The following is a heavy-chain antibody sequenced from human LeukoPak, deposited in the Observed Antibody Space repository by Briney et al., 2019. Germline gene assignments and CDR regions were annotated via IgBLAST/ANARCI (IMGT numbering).Heavy chain of an antibody. Sequence: SETLSLTCTVSGGSISSYYWSWIRQPPGEGLEWIGYIYTSGSTNYNPSLKSRVTISVDTSKNQFSLKLSSVTAADTAVYYCARLGDDSSGYSFFDYWGQGTLVTVSS. CDR3: ARLGDDSSGYSFFDY. J-gene: IGHJ4*02. CDR1: GGSISSYY. CDR2: IYTSGST. D-gene: IGHD3-22*01. V-gene: IGHV4-4*09.